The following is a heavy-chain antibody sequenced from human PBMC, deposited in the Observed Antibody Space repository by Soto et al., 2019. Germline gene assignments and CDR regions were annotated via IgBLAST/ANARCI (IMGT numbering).Heavy chain of an antibody. J-gene: IGHJ3*02. CDR2: ISYDGSNK. CDR1: GFTFSSYA. Sequence: GGSLRLSCAASGFTFSSYAMHWVRQAPGKGLEWVAVISYDGSNKYYADSVKGRFTISRDNSKNTLYLQMNSLRAEDAAVYYCARDTAMDDDFDIWGQGTMVTVSS. D-gene: IGHD5-18*01. V-gene: IGHV3-30-3*01. CDR3: ARDTAMDDDFDI.